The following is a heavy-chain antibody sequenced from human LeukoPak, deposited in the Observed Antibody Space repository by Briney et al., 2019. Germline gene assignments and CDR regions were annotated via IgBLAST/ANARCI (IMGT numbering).Heavy chain of an antibody. V-gene: IGHV3-23*01. CDR2: ISGSGAST. CDR3: AKDVGKWESLHFFDY. CDR1: GFTLSTNA. D-gene: IGHD1-26*01. Sequence: PGGSLRVSCLRSGFTLSTNAMSWVRQAPGKGLEWISGISGSGASTYYADSVKGRLTISRDDARNTLYLQMNSLRGDDTAVYYCAKDVGKWESLHFFDYWGQGTLVTVSS. J-gene: IGHJ4*02.